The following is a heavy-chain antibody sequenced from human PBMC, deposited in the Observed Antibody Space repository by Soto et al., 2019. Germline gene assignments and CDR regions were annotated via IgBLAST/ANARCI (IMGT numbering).Heavy chain of an antibody. D-gene: IGHD3-10*01. CDR2: IYHSGST. V-gene: IGHV4-30-2*01. CDR1: GDSISSGGYS. J-gene: IGHJ4*02. Sequence: QLQLQESGSGLVKPSQTLSLTCAVSGDSISSGGYSWSWIRQPPGKGLEWIGYIYHSGSTYYNPSLKSRVTISVDRSKNQFSLKLSSVTAADTAVYYCARVRGSWFGELLGTDYFDYWGQGTLVTVSS. CDR3: ARVRGSWFGELLGTDYFDY.